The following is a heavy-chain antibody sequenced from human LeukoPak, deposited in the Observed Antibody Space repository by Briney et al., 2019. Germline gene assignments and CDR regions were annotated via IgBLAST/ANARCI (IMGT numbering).Heavy chain of an antibody. CDR2: MNPSTGNR. CDR1: GDTFSSKD. CDR3: ARGSYTANYAPFDY. J-gene: IGHJ4*02. Sequence: ASVKVSCKASGDTFSSKDINWVRQATGQGLEWVAWMNPSTGNRGSAQKFQGRVTMTRDTSTSTAYMELSNLRSDDTAVYYCARGSYTANYAPFDYWGQGTLVTVSS. D-gene: IGHD3-16*01. V-gene: IGHV1-8*01.